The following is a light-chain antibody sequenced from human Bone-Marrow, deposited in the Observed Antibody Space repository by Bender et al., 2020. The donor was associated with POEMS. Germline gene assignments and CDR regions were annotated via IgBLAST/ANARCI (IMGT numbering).Light chain of an antibody. CDR3: CSHTTNDTLI. J-gene: IGLJ2*01. Sequence: QSALTQPASVSGPPGQSLTISCTGSENDIATSNYIPWYQQYPGKAPKLIIYDVAKRPSGIPFRFSASRSGDTASLTIYRVRPKDEADYYCCSHTTNDTLIFGGGTRLTVL. V-gene: IGLV2-14*03. CDR1: ENDIATSNY. CDR2: DVA.